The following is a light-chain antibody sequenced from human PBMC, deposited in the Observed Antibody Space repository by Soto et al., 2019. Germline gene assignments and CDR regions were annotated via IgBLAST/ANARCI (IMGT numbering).Light chain of an antibody. CDR2: KAS. CDR3: QHYNSYSEA. V-gene: IGKV1-5*03. J-gene: IGKJ1*01. Sequence: DILMTQSPSTLSASVGDRVTITCRASQSISSYLNWYQQTPGKAPKLLIYKASTLKSGVPSRFSGSGSGTEFTLTISSLQPDDFATYYCQHYNSYSEAFGQGTKVDIK. CDR1: QSISSY.